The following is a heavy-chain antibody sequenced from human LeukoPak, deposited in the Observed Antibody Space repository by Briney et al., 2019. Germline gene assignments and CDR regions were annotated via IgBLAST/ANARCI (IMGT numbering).Heavy chain of an antibody. V-gene: IGHV3-74*01. CDR2: IDTDVRKT. D-gene: IGHD1-20*01. J-gene: IGHJ4*02. CDR1: GFALSMYW. Sequence: GGSLRLSCAASGFALSMYWMHWVRQAPGKGLVWVSRIDTDVRKTDYADSVKGRFTISRDNAKNTLYLQMNSLRAEDTAVYYCARDGSGITGTLDYWGQGTLVTVSS. CDR3: ARDGSGITGTLDY.